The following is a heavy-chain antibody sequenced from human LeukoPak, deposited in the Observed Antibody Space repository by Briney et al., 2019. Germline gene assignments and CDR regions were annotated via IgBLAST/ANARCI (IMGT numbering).Heavy chain of an antibody. J-gene: IGHJ4*02. CDR1: GYSFTSYW. D-gene: IGHD3-9*01. CDR2: IYPGGSDT. V-gene: IGHV5-51*01. CDR3: ARHAGSGYGYDIWTGYYYYFDY. Sequence: GESLKISCKGSGYSFTSYWIGWVRQMPGKGLEWMGSIYPGGSDTRYSPSFQGQVTISADKSISTAYLQWSSLQASDTAMYSCARHAGSGYGYDIWTGYYYYFDYWGQGTLVTVSS.